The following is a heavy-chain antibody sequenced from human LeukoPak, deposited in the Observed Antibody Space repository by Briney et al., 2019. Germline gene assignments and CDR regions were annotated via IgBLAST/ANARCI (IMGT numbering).Heavy chain of an antibody. D-gene: IGHD6-13*01. Sequence: GGSPRPSCAASWFNIRTDAIGWGRQAPGKGVGGVSGISDSGDGTCYAESVKGRFTNSRDNSKNTVFLQMNSLRADDTAKYYCAKDKAPGSWHTPSDFWGQGTLVTVSS. CDR2: ISDSGDGT. J-gene: IGHJ4*02. CDR1: WFNIRTDA. CDR3: AKDKAPGSWHTPSDF. V-gene: IGHV3-23*01.